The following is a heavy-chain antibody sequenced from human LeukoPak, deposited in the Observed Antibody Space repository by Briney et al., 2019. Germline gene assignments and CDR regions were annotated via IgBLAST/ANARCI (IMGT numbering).Heavy chain of an antibody. CDR1: GGSISSGSYY. J-gene: IGHJ4*02. Sequence: SETLSLTCTVSGGSISSGSYYWSWIRQPAGKGLEWIGRIYTSGSANYNPSLKSRVTISVDTSKNQFSLKLSSVTATDTAVYYCAKRGSSWAFDYWGQGTLVSVSS. CDR2: IYTSGSA. V-gene: IGHV4-61*02. CDR3: AKRGSSWAFDY. D-gene: IGHD6-13*01.